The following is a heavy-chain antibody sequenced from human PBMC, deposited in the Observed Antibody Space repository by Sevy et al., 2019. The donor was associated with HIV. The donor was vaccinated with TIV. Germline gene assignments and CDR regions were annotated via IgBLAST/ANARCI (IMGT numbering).Heavy chain of an antibody. D-gene: IGHD2-8*01. V-gene: IGHV3-15*01. Sequence: GESLKISCVASGFTFSYAWMSWVRQAPGKGLEWVGRIKSRPDGGTTDYAAPVKGRFTISRDDSKNTLHLQMNSLKTEDTGVYYCSTDPIIVLLVTDGMDVWGQGTTVTVSS. CDR3: STDPIIVLLVTDGMDV. CDR2: IKSRPDGGTT. J-gene: IGHJ6*02. CDR1: GFTFSYAW.